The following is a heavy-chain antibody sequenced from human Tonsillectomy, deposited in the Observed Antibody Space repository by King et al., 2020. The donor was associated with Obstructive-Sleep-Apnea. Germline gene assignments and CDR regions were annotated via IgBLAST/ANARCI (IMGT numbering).Heavy chain of an antibody. CDR3: ARDGEMATPSGTFDI. J-gene: IGHJ3*02. Sequence: PLQESGPGLVKPSQTLSLTCTVSGGSISSGGYYWSWIRQHPGKGLEWIGYIYYSGSTYYNPSLKSRVTISVDTSKNQFSLKLSSVTAADTAVYYCARDGEMATPSGTFDIWGQGTMVTVSS. CDR1: GGSISSGGYY. D-gene: IGHD5-24*01. CDR2: IYYSGST. V-gene: IGHV4-31*03.